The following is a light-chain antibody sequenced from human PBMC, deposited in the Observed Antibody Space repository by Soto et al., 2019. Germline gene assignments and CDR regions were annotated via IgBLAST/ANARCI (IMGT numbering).Light chain of an antibody. CDR1: QDISNY. Sequence: DIQMTQSPSSLSASVGDRVTITCQASQDISNYLNWYQQKPGKAPKLLIYDASNLETGVPSRFSGSGSGTDFTFTISSLQPEDIATYYCQQYDTLPPTIGGGTKVEIK. V-gene: IGKV1-33*01. CDR3: QQYDTLPPT. CDR2: DAS. J-gene: IGKJ4*01.